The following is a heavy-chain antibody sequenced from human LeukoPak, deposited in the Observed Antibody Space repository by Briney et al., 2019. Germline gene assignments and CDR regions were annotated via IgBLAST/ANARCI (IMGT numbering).Heavy chain of an antibody. Sequence: PGGSLRLSCAASGFTFSSYWMHWVRQAPGKGLVWVSRIITDGSTTNYADSVKGRFTISRDNAKNTVYLEMNSLRAEDTAVYYCARGYDLRSGYHSYWYFDLWGRGTLVTVPS. V-gene: IGHV3-74*01. D-gene: IGHD3-3*01. CDR3: ARGYDLRSGYHSYWYFDL. CDR2: IITDGSTT. J-gene: IGHJ2*01. CDR1: GFTFSSYW.